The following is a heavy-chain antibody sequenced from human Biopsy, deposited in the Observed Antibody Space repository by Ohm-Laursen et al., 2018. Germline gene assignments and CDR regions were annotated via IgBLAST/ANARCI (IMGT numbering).Heavy chain of an antibody. CDR1: GFTLSSFS. D-gene: IGHD2-8*01. V-gene: IGHV3-21*01. J-gene: IGHJ4*02. CDR3: ARDGEAKYCKHGVCPSDF. Sequence: SLRLSCAASGFTLSSFSMNWVRQAPGKGLEWISYINEVSSHIYDADSVKGRITVARDNAKNSLYLQMNSLRVEDTAVYYCARDGEAKYCKHGVCPSDFWGQGTLVTVSS. CDR2: INEVSSHI.